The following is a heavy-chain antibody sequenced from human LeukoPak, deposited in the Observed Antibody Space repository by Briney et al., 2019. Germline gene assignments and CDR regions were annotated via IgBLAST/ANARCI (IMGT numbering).Heavy chain of an antibody. CDR1: EFTFSSYS. D-gene: IGHD1-26*01. CDR3: ASSGSYRFDY. CDR2: ITASGTAM. V-gene: IGHV3-48*02. Sequence: GGSLRLSCAASEFTFSSYSMNWVRQAPGKGLEWVSHITASGTAMFYADSVKGRFTISRDNAKNSLYLQMNSLRDEDTAVYYCASSGSYRFDYWGQGTLVTVSS. J-gene: IGHJ4*02.